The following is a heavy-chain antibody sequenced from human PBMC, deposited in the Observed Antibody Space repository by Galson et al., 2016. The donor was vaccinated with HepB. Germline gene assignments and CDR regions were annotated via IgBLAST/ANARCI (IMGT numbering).Heavy chain of an antibody. CDR2: ISASSGTI. J-gene: IGHJ6*02. CDR1: GFRFSDYN. V-gene: IGHV3-48*01. CDR3: ARPYTYYFGSGSYFDVLHYGMDV. Sequence: LRLSCAASGFRFSDYNMNWVRQAPGRGLEWVAYISASSGTIYYADSAKGRFTISRDNANNSLSLQMNSLRAEDTAFYYCARPYTYYFGSGSYFDVLHYGMDVWGQGTT. D-gene: IGHD3-10*01.